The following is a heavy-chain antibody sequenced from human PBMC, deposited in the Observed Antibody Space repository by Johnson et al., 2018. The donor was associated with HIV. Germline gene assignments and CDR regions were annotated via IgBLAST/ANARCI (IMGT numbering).Heavy chain of an antibody. CDR1: GFTFSSYA. CDR3: VTAESGSA. Sequence: VQLVESGGGLVQPGGSLRLSCAASGFTFSSYAMSWVRQAPGKGLEWVSAISGSGGSTYYADSMKGRFTISRDNVKNSVYLQMNSLRDEDTAVYYCVTAESGSAWGQGTTVTVYS. CDR2: ISGSGGST. D-gene: IGHD1-26*01. V-gene: IGHV3-23*04. J-gene: IGHJ3*01.